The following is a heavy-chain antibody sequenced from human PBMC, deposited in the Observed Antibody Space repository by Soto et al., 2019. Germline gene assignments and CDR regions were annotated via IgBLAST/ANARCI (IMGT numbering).Heavy chain of an antibody. CDR2: IYPGDSDT. J-gene: IGHJ3*02. CDR1: GYRFTSYL. Sequence: PGESLKISCKGSGYRFTSYLIGWVRQMPGKGLEWMGIIYPGDSDTRYSPSFQGQVTISADKSISTAYLQWSSLKASDTAMYYCARPLAVAGNGAFDIWGQGTMVTVSS. V-gene: IGHV5-51*01. D-gene: IGHD6-19*01. CDR3: ARPLAVAGNGAFDI.